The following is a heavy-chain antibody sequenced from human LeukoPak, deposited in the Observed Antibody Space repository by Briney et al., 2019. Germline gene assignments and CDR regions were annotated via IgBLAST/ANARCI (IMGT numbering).Heavy chain of an antibody. CDR1: GGSVSSGGRY. D-gene: IGHD3-16*01. CDR2: IYYRGNT. V-gene: IGHV4-31*03. CDR3: ARGFGMATMFGGVFDC. J-gene: IGHJ4*02. Sequence: SETLSLTCTVSGGSVSSGGRYWSWIRQHPEKGLECIGYIYYRGNTYYNPSLKSRVTLSADTSKNQFSLKMRSVTAADTAVYYCARGFGMATMFGGVFDCWGQGALVTVSS.